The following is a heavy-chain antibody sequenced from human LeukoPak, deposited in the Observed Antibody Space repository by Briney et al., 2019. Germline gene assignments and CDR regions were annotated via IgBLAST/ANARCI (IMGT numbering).Heavy chain of an antibody. CDR3: ARDEDYYDSSGYV. Sequence: SVKVSCKASGGTFSSYAISWVRQAPGQGLEWMGGIIPIFGTTNYAQKFQGRVTITADESTSTAYMELSSLRSEDTAVYYCARDEDYYDSSGYVWGQGTLVTVSS. D-gene: IGHD3-22*01. J-gene: IGHJ4*02. CDR1: GGTFSSYA. CDR2: IIPIFGTT. V-gene: IGHV1-69*01.